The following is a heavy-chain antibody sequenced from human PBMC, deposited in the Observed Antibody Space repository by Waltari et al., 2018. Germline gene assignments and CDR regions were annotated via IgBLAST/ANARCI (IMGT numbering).Heavy chain of an antibody. J-gene: IGHJ2*01. D-gene: IGHD4-17*01. CDR2: IAYDGSNK. Sequence: QVQLVESGGGVVQPGRSLRLSCAASGFTFSSYGMHWVRQAPGKGLEWVAVIAYDGSNKYDADSVEGRFTISRDKSKNTLYLQMNSLRAEDTAVYYCAKGATTVVTYWYFDLWGRGTLVTVSS. CDR1: GFTFSSYG. V-gene: IGHV3-30*18. CDR3: AKGATTVVTYWYFDL.